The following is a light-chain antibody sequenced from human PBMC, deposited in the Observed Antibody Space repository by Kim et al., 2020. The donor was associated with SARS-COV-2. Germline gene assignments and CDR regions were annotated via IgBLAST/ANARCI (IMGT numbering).Light chain of an antibody. CDR3: QHYNNWPPWT. V-gene: IGKV3-15*01. CDR1: QSVNSN. J-gene: IGKJ1*01. Sequence: SPGEIGTLSCRASQSVNSNLAWYQQKPGQAPRLLISGASTRATGIPARFSGSGSGTDFTLTISSLQSEDFAVYYCQHYNNWPPWTFGQGTKVDIK. CDR2: GAS.